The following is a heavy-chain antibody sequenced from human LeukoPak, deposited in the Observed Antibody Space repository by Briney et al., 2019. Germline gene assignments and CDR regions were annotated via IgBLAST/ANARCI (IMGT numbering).Heavy chain of an antibody. CDR1: GFTLSDHY. J-gene: IGHJ6*04. CDR2: TRDKAKSYTT. D-gene: IGHD2-21*01. V-gene: IGHV3-72*01. CDR3: ARDTHVAMDV. Sequence: GGSLTLSCAPSGFTLSDHYMHWLRQARGKGVEWVGRTRDKAKSYTTEYGESVKGRFNVTRDDSKNSLSLQMNNVKTEDTAVYYCARDTHVAMDVWGKGTTVTVSS.